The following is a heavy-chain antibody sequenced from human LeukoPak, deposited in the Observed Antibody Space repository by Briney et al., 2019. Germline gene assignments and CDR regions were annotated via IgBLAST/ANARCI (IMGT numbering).Heavy chain of an antibody. D-gene: IGHD3-22*01. CDR1: GYSVTSYG. Sequence: GESLKSSCKGSGYSVTSYGIGGVRQMPGKGREWRGIMYPGDSDHSYSQSLQGHVTISADKSLSTAYLQSGSLKASDTAMYYCARHESSGISSPGGYWGQGTLVTVSS. J-gene: IGHJ4*02. CDR2: MYPGDSDH. CDR3: ARHESSGISSPGGY. V-gene: IGHV5-51*01.